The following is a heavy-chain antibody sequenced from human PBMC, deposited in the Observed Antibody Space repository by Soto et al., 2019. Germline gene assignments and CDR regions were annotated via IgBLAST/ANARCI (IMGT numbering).Heavy chain of an antibody. V-gene: IGHV4-61*01. D-gene: IGHD3-10*01. CDR3: ARGYYGSESGGYYFDY. CDR2: IYYSGST. CDR1: GGSVSSGSHY. Sequence: SESLSLTCTVSGGSVSSGSHYWSWIRQPPGKGLEWIGYIYYSGSTNYNPSLKSRVIISVDTSKNQFSLNLSSVTAADTAVYYCARGYYGSESGGYYFDYWGQGTLVTVSS. J-gene: IGHJ4*02.